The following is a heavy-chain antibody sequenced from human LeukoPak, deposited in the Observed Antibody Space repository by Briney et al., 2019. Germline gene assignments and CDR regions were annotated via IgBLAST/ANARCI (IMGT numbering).Heavy chain of an antibody. J-gene: IGHJ3*02. CDR1: GYSFTSYW. CDR3: ARPTRDGYNGGAFDI. CDR2: IYPGDSDT. D-gene: IGHD5-24*01. Sequence: GESLKISCKGSGYSFTSYWIGWGRQMPGKGLEWMGIIYPGDSDTRYSPSFQGQVTISADKSISTAYLQWSSLKASYTAMYYCARPTRDGYNGGAFDIWGQGTMVTVSS. V-gene: IGHV5-51*01.